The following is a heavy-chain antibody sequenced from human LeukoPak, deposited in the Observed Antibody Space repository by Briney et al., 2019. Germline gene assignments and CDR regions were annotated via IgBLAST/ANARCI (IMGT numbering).Heavy chain of an antibody. Sequence: GSLRLSCAASGFAVSSKFMSWVRQAPGKGLEWVSVIYSGGSTYYADSVKGRFTISRDSSKNTLFLQMNSLRAEDTAVYYCARDHNWGWDYWGQGTLVTVSS. V-gene: IGHV3-66*01. J-gene: IGHJ4*02. CDR2: IYSGGST. D-gene: IGHD7-27*01. CDR3: ARDHNWGWDY. CDR1: GFAVSSKF.